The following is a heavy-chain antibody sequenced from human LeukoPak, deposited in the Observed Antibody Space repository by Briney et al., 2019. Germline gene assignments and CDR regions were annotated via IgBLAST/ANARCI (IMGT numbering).Heavy chain of an antibody. CDR1: GFTLDKYG. Sequence: GRSLRLSCAASGFTLDKYGMDWVRQAPGKGLEWVAVIWYDGTTKFYADSVKGRFTISRDNSKNTLSLQMDSPRAEDTAVYYCARGPIVSSWHYYFDLCGRGTLVSVSS. V-gene: IGHV3-33*01. CDR3: ARGPIVSSWHYYFDL. D-gene: IGHD6-13*01. CDR2: IWYDGTTK. J-gene: IGHJ2*01.